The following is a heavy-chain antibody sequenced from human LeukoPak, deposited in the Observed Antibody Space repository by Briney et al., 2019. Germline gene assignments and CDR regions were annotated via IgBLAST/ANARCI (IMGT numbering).Heavy chain of an antibody. CDR3: ARDRLYYGSGSYYYYYGMDV. CDR1: GGSISSYY. CDR2: IYYSGST. V-gene: IGHV4-59*01. D-gene: IGHD3-10*01. J-gene: IGHJ6*02. Sequence: PSETLSLTCTVSGGSISSYYWSWIRQPPGKGLEWIGYIYYSGSTNYNPSLKSRVTISVDTSKNQFSLKLSSVTAADTAVYYCARDRLYYGSGSYYYYYGMDVWGQGTTVTVSS.